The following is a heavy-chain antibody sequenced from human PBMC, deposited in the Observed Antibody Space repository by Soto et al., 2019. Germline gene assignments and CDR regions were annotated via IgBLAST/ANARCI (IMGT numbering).Heavy chain of an antibody. CDR1: GYTFTSYA. CDR2: INAGNGNT. D-gene: IGHD5-12*01. Sequence: GASVKVSCKASGYTFTSYAMHWVRQAPGQRLEWMGWINAGNGNTKYSQKFQGRVTITRDTSASTAYMELSSLRSEDTAVYYRARDRGYGTGYYFDYWGQGTLVTVS. J-gene: IGHJ4*02. V-gene: IGHV1-3*01. CDR3: ARDRGYGTGYYFDY.